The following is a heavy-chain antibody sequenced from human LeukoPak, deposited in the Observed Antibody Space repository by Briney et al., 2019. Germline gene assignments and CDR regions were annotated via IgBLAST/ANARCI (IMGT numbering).Heavy chain of an antibody. J-gene: IGHJ4*02. CDR3: AKDPPRKGYYFDY. CDR2: ISGSGGST. Sequence: GGSLRLSCAASGFTFSSYAMSWVCQAPGKGLELVSAISGSGGSTYYADSVKGRFTISRDNSKNTPYLQMNSLRAEDTAVYYCAKDPPRKGYYFDYWGQGTLVTVSS. CDR1: GFTFSSYA. V-gene: IGHV3-23*01.